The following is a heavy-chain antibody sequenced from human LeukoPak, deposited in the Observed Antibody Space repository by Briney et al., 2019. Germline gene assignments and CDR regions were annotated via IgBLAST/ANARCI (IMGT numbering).Heavy chain of an antibody. CDR2: IYDSGST. J-gene: IGHJ4*02. V-gene: IGHV4-59*08. CDR3: ARRRADYGYSSSWYVEYYFDY. D-gene: IGHD6-13*01. CDR1: GGSISSYY. Sequence: SETLSLTCTVSGGSISSYYWSWIRQPPGKGLEWIGYIYDSGSTNYNPSLKSRVTVSVDTSKNQFSLKLSSVTAADTAVYYCARRRADYGYSSSWYVEYYFDYWGQGTLVTVSS.